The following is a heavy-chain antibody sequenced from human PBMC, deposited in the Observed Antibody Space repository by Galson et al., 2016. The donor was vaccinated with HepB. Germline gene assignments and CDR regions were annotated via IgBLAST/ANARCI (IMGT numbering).Heavy chain of an antibody. CDR3: ARDEGFYNGMDG. J-gene: IGHJ6*02. V-gene: IGHV4-61*01. CDR2: IHDSGNT. Sequence: SETLSLTCTVSSDPVTSGTYYWSWVRQSPGKGLDWIGYIHDSGNTNYNPSIKSRVTISRDTSKNQFFLELTSVTAADTAVYYCARDEGFYNGMDGGGQGTPVTVAS. D-gene: IGHD2-2*02. CDR1: SDPVTSGTYY.